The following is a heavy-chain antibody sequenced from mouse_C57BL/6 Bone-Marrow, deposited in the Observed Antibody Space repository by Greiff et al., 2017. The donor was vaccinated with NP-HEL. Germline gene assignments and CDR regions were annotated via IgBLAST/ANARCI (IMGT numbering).Heavy chain of an antibody. J-gene: IGHJ4*01. V-gene: IGHV1-72*01. D-gene: IGHD4-1*01. CDR1: GYTFTSYW. CDR2: IDPNSGGT. CDR3: ARGGNWDNYYAMDY. Sequence: QVQLKQPGAELVKPGASVKLSCKASGYTFTSYWMHWVKQRPGRGLEWIGRIDPNSGGTKYNEKFKSKATLTVDKPSSTAYMQLSSLTSEDSAVYYCARGGNWDNYYAMDYWGQGTSVTVSS.